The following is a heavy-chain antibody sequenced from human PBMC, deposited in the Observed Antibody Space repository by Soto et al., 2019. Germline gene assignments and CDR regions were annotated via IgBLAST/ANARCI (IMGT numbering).Heavy chain of an antibody. CDR2: ISGSGGST. CDR3: AKAGQSSWFGEFRYPFDY. J-gene: IGHJ4*02. Sequence: SGGSLRLSCAASGFTFSSYAMSWVRQAPGKGLEWVSAISGSGGSTYYADSVKGRFTISRDNSKNTLYLQMNSLRAEDTAVYYCAKAGQSSWFGEFRYPFDYWGQGTLVTVSS. V-gene: IGHV3-23*01. CDR1: GFTFSSYA. D-gene: IGHD3-10*01.